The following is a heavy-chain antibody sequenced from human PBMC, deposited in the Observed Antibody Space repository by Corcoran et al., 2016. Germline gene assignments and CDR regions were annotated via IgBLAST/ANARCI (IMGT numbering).Heavy chain of an antibody. V-gene: IGHV4-39*01. J-gene: IGHJ4*02. CDR3: ARRTVYCGGDCYSGVFDY. Sequence: QQQLQESGPGLVKPSETLSLNCTVSGGSISSSSLYWGWIRQSPGKGLEWIGSISYSGSTYYNPSLKSRVTISVDTSKNQFSLKLRSVTAADTAVYYCARRTVYCGGDCYSGVFDYWGQGTLVTVSS. CDR1: GGSISSSSLY. CDR2: ISYSGST. D-gene: IGHD2-21*02.